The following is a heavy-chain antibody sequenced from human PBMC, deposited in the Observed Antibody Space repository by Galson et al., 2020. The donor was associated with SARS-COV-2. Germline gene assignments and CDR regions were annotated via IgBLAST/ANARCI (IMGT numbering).Heavy chain of an antibody. Sequence: GESLKISCAASGFPCSTYSMNWVRLAPGKGLEWVSSISTSSSYTYYVDSVKGRFSISRDNPRNSLYLQMNSLRAEDTAVYYCARDEGIRGYNYGRLYYGMDVWGQGTTVTVSS. CDR2: ISTSSSYT. J-gene: IGHJ6*02. CDR3: ARDEGIRGYNYGRLYYGMDV. CDR1: GFPCSTYS. D-gene: IGHD5-18*01. V-gene: IGHV3-21*01.